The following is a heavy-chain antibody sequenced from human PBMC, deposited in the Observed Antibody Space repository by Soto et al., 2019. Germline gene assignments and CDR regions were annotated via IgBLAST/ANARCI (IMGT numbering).Heavy chain of an antibody. J-gene: IGHJ6*02. CDR1: GFTFSSYW. V-gene: IGHV3-74*01. Sequence: PGGSLSLSCAASGFTFSSYWMHWVRQAPGKGLVWVSRINSDGSSTSYADSVKGRFTISRDNAKNTLYLQMNSLRAEDTAVYYCARAHYYGSGSYPHYYYYYGMDVWGQGTTVTV. CDR2: INSDGSST. D-gene: IGHD3-10*01. CDR3: ARAHYYGSGSYPHYYYYYGMDV.